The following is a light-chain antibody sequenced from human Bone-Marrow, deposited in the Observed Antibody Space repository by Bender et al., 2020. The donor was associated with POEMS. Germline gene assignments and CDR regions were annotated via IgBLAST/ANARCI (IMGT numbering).Light chain of an antibody. J-gene: IGLJ3*02. V-gene: IGLV1-44*01. CDR3: AVWDDSLNGWV. Sequence: ELTQPPSVSVFPGQTARITCSGHTLSQQYAYWYQHLPGTAPKLLIYSSHRRPSEVPDRFSGSRSGTSASLASSGLKSEDEADYYCAVWDDSLNGWVCGGGTKLTVL. CDR1: TLSQQY. CDR2: SSH.